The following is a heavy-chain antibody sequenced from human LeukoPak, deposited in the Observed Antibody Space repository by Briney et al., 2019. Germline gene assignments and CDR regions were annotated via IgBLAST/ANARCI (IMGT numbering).Heavy chain of an antibody. D-gene: IGHD3-22*01. J-gene: IGHJ4*02. CDR3: ARGGYYDSSGYCADY. Sequence: GGSLRLSCAASGFTFSSYSMNWVRQAPGKGLEWVSSISSSSSYIYYADSVKGRFTISRDNAKNSLYLQMNSLRAEDTAVYYCARGGYYDSSGYCADYWGQGTLVTVSS. CDR2: ISSSSSYI. V-gene: IGHV3-21*01. CDR1: GFTFSSYS.